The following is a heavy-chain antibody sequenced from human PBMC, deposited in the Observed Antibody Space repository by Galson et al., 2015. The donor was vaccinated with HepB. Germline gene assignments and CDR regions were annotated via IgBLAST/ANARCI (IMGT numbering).Heavy chain of an antibody. D-gene: IGHD2-15*01. V-gene: IGHV1-69*13. CDR1: GGTFSSYA. CDR2: IIPIFGTA. J-gene: IGHJ6*02. Sequence: SVKVSCKASGGTFSSYAISWVRQAPGQGLEWMGGIIPIFGTANYAQKFQGRVTITADESTSTAYMELSSLRSEDTAVYYCARGVGYCSGGSCYPRPKSKTDYYYYGMDVWGQGTTVTVSS. CDR3: ARGVGYCSGGSCYPRPKSKTDYYYYGMDV.